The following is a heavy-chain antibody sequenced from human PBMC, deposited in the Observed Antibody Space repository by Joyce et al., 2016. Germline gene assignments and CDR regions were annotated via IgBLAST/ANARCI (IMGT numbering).Heavy chain of an antibody. Sequence: EIQLEESGGTLVHPGGSLRLSCRVSPPRPNNYVMAWVRQAPGKCLEWVSAIGASGCVSYYADSVNGRFTVSRDNSKNMMYLQMTSLQTEDTAIYYCARAMTVVVAYTLRDGFDVWGRGTMVAVSS. J-gene: IGHJ3*01. CDR3: ARAMTVVVAYTLRDGFDV. V-gene: IGHV3-23*04. CDR1: PPRPNNYV. CDR2: IGASGCVS. D-gene: IGHD2-15*01.